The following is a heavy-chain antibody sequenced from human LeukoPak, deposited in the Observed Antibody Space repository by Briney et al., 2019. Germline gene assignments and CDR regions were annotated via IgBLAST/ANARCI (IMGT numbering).Heavy chain of an antibody. Sequence: PGGSLRLSCAASGFTFSSHAMSWGRQAPGKGLEWVSGISGSGGSTYYADSVKGRFTVSRDNSKNMLYLQMNSLRAEDTAVYYCALLGYDILTGYYNWGQGTLVFVSS. J-gene: IGHJ4*02. CDR3: ALLGYDILTGYYN. CDR2: ISGSGGST. CDR1: GFTFSSHA. D-gene: IGHD3-9*01. V-gene: IGHV3-23*01.